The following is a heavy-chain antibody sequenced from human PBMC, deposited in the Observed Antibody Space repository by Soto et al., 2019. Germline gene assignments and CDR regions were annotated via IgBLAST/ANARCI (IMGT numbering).Heavy chain of an antibody. V-gene: IGHV4-31*03. CDR2: IYYSGST. D-gene: IGHD6-13*01. CDR3: ARCAAAGFNWFDP. J-gene: IGHJ5*02. CDR1: GGSISSGGYY. Sequence: SETLSLTCTVSGGSISSGGYYWSWIRQHPGKGLEWIGYIYYSGSTYYNPSLKSRVTISVDTSKNQFSLKLSSVTAADTAVYYCARCAAAGFNWFDPWGQGTLVTVSS.